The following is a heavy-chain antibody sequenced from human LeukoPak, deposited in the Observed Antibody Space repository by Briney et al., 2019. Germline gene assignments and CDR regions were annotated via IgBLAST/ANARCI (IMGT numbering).Heavy chain of an antibody. CDR3: ARALGPTAYDPEDYYYGMDV. CDR2: IWYDGSNK. Sequence: PGRSLRLSCAASGFTFSSYGMHWVRQAPGKGLEWVAVIWYDGSNKYYADSVKGRFTISRDNSKNTLYLQMNSLRAEDTAVYYCARALGPTAYDPEDYYYGMDVWGQGTTVTVSS. D-gene: IGHD3-16*01. J-gene: IGHJ6*02. CDR1: GFTFSSYG. V-gene: IGHV3-33*01.